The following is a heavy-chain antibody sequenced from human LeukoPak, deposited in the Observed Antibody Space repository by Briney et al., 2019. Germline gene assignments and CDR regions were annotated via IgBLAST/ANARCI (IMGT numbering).Heavy chain of an antibody. D-gene: IGHD1-20*01. CDR1: GFTFSSYG. Sequence: GGSLRLSCAASGFTFSSYGMHWVRQAPGKGLEWVAVISYDGSNKYYADSVKGRFTISRDNSKNTLYLQMNSLRAEDTAVYYCARGPRVNWNDGPHDAFDIWGQGTMVTVSS. J-gene: IGHJ3*02. CDR3: ARGPRVNWNDGPHDAFDI. V-gene: IGHV3-30*03. CDR2: ISYDGSNK.